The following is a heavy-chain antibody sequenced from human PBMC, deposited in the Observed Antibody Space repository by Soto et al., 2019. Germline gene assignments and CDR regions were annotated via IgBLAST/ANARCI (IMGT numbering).Heavy chain of an antibody. V-gene: IGHV1-69*13. D-gene: IGHD4-4*01. J-gene: IGHJ4*01. CDR3: ARPRTVAATKGYDY. CDR2: IIPIFGTI. CDR1: GGTFSRYP. Sequence: SVKVSCKASGGTFSRYPIAWVRQAPGHGIEWMGQIIPIFGTISNAQNFQGRITITADESTSTAYMELSSLRSDDTAVYYCARPRTVAATKGYDYWGQ.